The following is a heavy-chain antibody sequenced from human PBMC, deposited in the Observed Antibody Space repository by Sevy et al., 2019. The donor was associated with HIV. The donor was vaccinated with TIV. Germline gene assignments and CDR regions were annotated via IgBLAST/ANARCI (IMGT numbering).Heavy chain of an antibody. Sequence: GGSLRLSCAASGFTFSSYAMSWVRQAPGKGLEWVSAISGSGGSTYYADSVKGRFTISRDNSKNTLYLQMNSLRAEDTAVYYCAKDTIPLRYYDFWSGYYPPYYFDYWGQRTLVTVSS. CDR1: GFTFSSYA. D-gene: IGHD3-3*01. J-gene: IGHJ4*02. CDR3: AKDTIPLRYYDFWSGYYPPYYFDY. CDR2: ISGSGGST. V-gene: IGHV3-23*01.